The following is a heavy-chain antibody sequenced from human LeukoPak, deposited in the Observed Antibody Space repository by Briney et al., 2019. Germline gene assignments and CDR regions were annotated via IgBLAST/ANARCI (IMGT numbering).Heavy chain of an antibody. CDR2: IYYSGST. V-gene: IGHV4-59*08. CDR3: ARLLGGNYYFDY. CDR1: GGSISSYY. D-gene: IGHD4-23*01. Sequence: SETLSLTCTVSGGSISSYYWSWIRQPPGKGLEWIGYIYYSGSTNYNPSLKSRVTISVDTSKNQFSLKLSSVTAADTAVYYCARLLGGNYYFDYWGQGTLVTVSS. J-gene: IGHJ4*02.